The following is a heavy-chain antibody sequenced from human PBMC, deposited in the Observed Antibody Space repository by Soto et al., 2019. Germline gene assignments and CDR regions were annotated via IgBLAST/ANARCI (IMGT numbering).Heavy chain of an antibody. Sequence: SETLSLTCTVSGDSISAYSLGWVRPPPGKGLEWIGNIHYNGNTKYSPSLKSRVTMSVDTSKNHFSLRLISVTAADTAIYFCAREGNLGRWLQPLDFWGQGTLVTV. CDR1: GDSISAYS. CDR2: IHYNGNT. J-gene: IGHJ4*02. D-gene: IGHD5-12*01. CDR3: AREGNLGRWLQPLDF. V-gene: IGHV4-59*01.